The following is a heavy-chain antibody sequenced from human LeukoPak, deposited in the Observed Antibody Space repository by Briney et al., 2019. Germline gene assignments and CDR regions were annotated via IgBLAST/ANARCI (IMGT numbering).Heavy chain of an antibody. CDR1: GFTFSNSW. J-gene: IGHJ4*02. Sequence: GGSLTLSCAASGFTFSNSWMSWVRQAPGKGLEWVANIEQDGSEKVYVDSVRGRFTISRDNAENSLFLQMNSLRTEDTAVYYYARRYFDYWGQGTLVTVSS. V-gene: IGHV3-7*03. CDR2: IEQDGSEK. D-gene: IGHD1-14*01. CDR3: ARRYFDY.